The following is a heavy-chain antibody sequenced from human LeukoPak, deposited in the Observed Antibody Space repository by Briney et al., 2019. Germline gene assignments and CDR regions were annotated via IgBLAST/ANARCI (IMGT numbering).Heavy chain of an antibody. CDR1: GFTFSSYG. CDR2: ISYDGSNK. V-gene: IGHV3-30*03. Sequence: PGGSLRLSCAASGFTFSSYGMHWVRQAPGKGLEWVAVISYDGSNKYYADSVKGRFTISRDNSKNTLYLQMNSLRAEDTAVYYCARDRPYSSSSNWGQGTLVTVSS. CDR3: ARDRPYSSSSN. J-gene: IGHJ4*02. D-gene: IGHD6-6*01.